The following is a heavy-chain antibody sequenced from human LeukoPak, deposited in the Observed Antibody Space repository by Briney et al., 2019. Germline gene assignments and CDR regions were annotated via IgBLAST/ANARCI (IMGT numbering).Heavy chain of an antibody. V-gene: IGHV3-15*01. D-gene: IGHD3-22*01. CDR1: GFTFSNAW. CDR2: IKSKTDGGTT. J-gene: IGHJ6*02. Sequence: GGSLRLSCAASGFTFSNAWMSWVRQAPGKGLERVGRIKSKTDGGTTDYAAPVKGRFTISRDDSKNTLYLQMNSLKTEDTAVYYCTAFYYDSSGYYGMDVWGQGTTVTVSS. CDR3: TAFYYDSSGYYGMDV.